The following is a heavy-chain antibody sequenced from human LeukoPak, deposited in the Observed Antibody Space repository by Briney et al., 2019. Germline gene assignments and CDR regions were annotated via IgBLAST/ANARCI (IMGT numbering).Heavy chain of an antibody. V-gene: IGHV3-7*01. CDR3: ARDRRSYDSSGYYFFFGFDP. Sequence: GGSLRLSCAASGFTFSSYWMSWVRQAPGKGLEWVANIKQDGSEKYYVDSVKGRFTISRDNAKNSLYLQMNSLRAEDTAVYYCARDRRSYDSSGYYFFFGFDPWGQGTLVTVSS. D-gene: IGHD3-22*01. CDR1: GFTFSSYW. CDR2: IKQDGSEK. J-gene: IGHJ5*02.